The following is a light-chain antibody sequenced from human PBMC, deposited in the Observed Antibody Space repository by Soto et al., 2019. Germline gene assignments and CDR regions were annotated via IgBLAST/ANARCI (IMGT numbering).Light chain of an antibody. CDR2: KAS. V-gene: IGKV1-5*03. CDR1: QDISNR. J-gene: IGKJ1*01. Sequence: DIQMNQSPSSLSASVGDSVTVTCQASQDISNRLNWYQQKPGKAPKLLIYKASTLKSGVPSRFSGSGSGTEFTLTISSLQPDDFATYYCQHYNSYSEAFGQGTKVDI. CDR3: QHYNSYSEA.